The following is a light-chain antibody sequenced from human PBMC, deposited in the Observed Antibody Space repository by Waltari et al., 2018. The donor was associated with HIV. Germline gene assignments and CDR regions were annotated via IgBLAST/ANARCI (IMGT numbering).Light chain of an antibody. J-gene: IGLJ2*01. CDR1: SSDVGGYNY. V-gene: IGLV2-14*01. CDR2: EVT. Sequence: QSALTQPASVSGSPGQSITISCTGTSSDVGGYNYVSWYQQHPGKAPKRMLYEVTNRPSGVSNRFSGATSGNTASLTISGLQAEDEADYYCSSYTSSSIVVFGGGTKLTVL. CDR3: SSYTSSSIVV.